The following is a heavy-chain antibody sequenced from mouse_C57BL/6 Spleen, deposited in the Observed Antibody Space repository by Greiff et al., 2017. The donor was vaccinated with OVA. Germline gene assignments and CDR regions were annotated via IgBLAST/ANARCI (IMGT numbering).Heavy chain of an antibody. CDR1: GYTFTSYW. V-gene: IGHV1-7*01. CDR3: ARERYGSSSLGY. J-gene: IGHJ2*01. D-gene: IGHD1-1*01. CDR2: INPSSGYT. Sequence: VQLQQSGAELAKPGASVKLSCKASGYTFTSYWMHWVKQRPGQGLEWIGYINPSSGYTKYNQKFKGKATLTADKSSSTAYMQLSSLTYEDSAVYYCARERYGSSSLGYWGKGATLTVSS.